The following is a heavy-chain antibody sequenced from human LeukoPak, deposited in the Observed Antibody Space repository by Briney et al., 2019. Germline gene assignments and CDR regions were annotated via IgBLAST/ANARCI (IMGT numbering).Heavy chain of an antibody. J-gene: IGHJ3*02. CDR1: GYTFTGYY. CDR2: INANSGGT. V-gene: IGHV1-2*02. Sequence: ASVKVFCKASGYTFTGYYMHWVRQVPGQGLEWMGWINANSGGTNYSQKFQGRVTMTRDTSINTASMELISLRSDDTAVYYCARGGSSEAFDIWGQGTMVTVSS. CDR3: ARGGSSEAFDI.